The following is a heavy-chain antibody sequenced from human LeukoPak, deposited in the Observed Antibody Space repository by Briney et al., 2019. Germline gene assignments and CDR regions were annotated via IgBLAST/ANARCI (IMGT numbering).Heavy chain of an antibody. J-gene: IGHJ6*03. CDR1: EFIFTSYS. V-gene: IGHV3-30*02. D-gene: IGHD5-12*01. Sequence: GGSLRLSCAASEFIFTSYSMNWVRQAPGKGLEWVAFIRYDGSIKYYADSVKGRFTISRDNSKNTLYLQMSSLTAEDTAVYYCAKDNVKVTTIRRVPHYMDVWGKGATVTISS. CDR2: IRYDGSIK. CDR3: AKDNVKVTTIRRVPHYMDV.